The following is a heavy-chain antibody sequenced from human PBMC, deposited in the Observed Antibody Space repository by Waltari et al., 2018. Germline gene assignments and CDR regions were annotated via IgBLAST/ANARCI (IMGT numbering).Heavy chain of an antibody. V-gene: IGHV4-4*07. Sequence: QVQLQESGPGLVKPSETLSLTCTVSGGSISSYYWSWIRQPAGKGLEWIGRIYTSGSTNYNPPLKSRVTMSVDTSKNQFSLKLSSVTAADTAVYYCARSGTVVTLWRPSNVWYFDLWGRGTLVTVSS. CDR3: ARSGTVVTLWRPSNVWYFDL. D-gene: IGHD2-21*02. CDR1: GGSISSYY. J-gene: IGHJ2*01. CDR2: IYTSGST.